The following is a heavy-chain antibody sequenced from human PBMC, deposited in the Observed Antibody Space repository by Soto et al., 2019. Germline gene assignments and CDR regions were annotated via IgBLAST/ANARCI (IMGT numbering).Heavy chain of an antibody. Sequence: VQLVESGGGLVKPGGSLRLSCAASGFTFSSYSMNWVRQAPGKGLEWVSSISSSNSYIYYVDSVKGRFTISRDNAKNAPYLQMNSLRAEDTAVYYCGRDNWFGELLGFWGQGTLVTVSS. CDR2: ISSSNSYI. D-gene: IGHD3-10*01. CDR1: GFTFSSYS. J-gene: IGHJ4*02. CDR3: GRDNWFGELLGF. V-gene: IGHV3-21*01.